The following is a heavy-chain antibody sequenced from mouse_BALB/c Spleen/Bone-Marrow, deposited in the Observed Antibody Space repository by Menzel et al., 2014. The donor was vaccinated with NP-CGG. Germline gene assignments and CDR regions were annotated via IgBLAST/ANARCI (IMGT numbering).Heavy chain of an antibody. J-gene: IGHJ3*01. D-gene: IGHD2-14*01. CDR2: IDPANGNT. Sequence: EVKLMESGAELVKPGASVKLSCTASGFNIKDTYMHWVKQRPEQGLEWIGRIDPANGNTKYDPKFQGKATITTDTSSNTAYLQLRSLTSEDTAVYYCARYDYRYSWFAYWCQGTLVTVSA. V-gene: IGHV14-3*02. CDR1: GFNIKDTY. CDR3: ARYDYRYSWFAY.